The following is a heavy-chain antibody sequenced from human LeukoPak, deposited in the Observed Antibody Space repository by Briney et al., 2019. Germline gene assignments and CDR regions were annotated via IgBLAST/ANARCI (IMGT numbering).Heavy chain of an antibody. Sequence: VSLRLSCAASGCSFSSYAMCWVRWARRQGLKWVACIGYSCDSGYYADSVKRRFTISRDNSKNTLYLHMSSVRAEDTAVYYCAKKSSLAGYRNWFDPWGQGTLVTVSS. D-gene: IGHD3-9*01. CDR3: AKKSSLAGYRNWFDP. V-gene: IGHV3-23*01. CDR2: IGYSCDSG. J-gene: IGHJ5*02. CDR1: GCSFSSYA.